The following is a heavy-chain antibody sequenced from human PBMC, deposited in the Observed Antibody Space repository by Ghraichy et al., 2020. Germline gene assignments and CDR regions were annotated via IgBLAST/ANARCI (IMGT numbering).Heavy chain of an antibody. Sequence: GGSLRLSCSASGFTFSSYAMHWVRQAPGKGLEYVSAISSNGGSTYYADSVKGRFTISRDNSKNTLYLQMSSLRAEDTAVYYCVKGPPSIGVGPASYFDYWGQGTLVTVSS. J-gene: IGHJ4*02. CDR2: ISSNGGST. D-gene: IGHD2-2*01. CDR3: VKGPPSIGVGPASYFDY. CDR1: GFTFSSYA. V-gene: IGHV3-64D*06.